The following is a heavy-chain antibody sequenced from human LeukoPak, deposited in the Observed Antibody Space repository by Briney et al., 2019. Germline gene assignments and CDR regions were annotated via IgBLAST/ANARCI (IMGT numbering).Heavy chain of an antibody. CDR1: GGSFSGYY. V-gene: IGHV4-34*01. Sequence: PSETLSLTCAVYGGSFSGYYWSWIRQPPGKGLEWIGEINHSGSTNYNPSLKSRVTISVDTSKNQFSLKLSSVTAADTAVYYCARGLGYYYYMDVWGKGTTATVSS. D-gene: IGHD7-27*01. CDR2: INHSGST. CDR3: ARGLGYYYYMDV. J-gene: IGHJ6*03.